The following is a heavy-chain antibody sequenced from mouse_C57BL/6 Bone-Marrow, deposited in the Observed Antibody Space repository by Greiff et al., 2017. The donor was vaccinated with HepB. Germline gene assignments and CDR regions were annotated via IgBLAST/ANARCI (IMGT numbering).Heavy chain of an antibody. V-gene: IGHV3-8*01. J-gene: IGHJ4*01. D-gene: IGHD1-1*01. CDR2: ISYSGST. Sequence: EVQLQESGPGLAKPSQTLSLTCSVTGYSITSDYWNWIRKFPGNKLEYMGYISYSGSTYYNPSLKSRISITRDTSKNQYYLQLNSVTTEDTATYYCARSEVSTVVATKAMDYWGQGTSVTVSS. CDR3: ARSEVSTVVATKAMDY. CDR1: GYSITSDY.